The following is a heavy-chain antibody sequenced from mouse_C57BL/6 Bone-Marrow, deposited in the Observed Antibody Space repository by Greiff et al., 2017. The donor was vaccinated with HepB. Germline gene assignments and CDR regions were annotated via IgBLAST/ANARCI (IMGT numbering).Heavy chain of an antibody. D-gene: IGHD3-1*01. CDR1: GYTFTSYG. Sequence: QVQLQQSGAELARPGASVKLSCKASGYTFTSYGISWVKQRTGQGLEWIGEIYPRSGNTYYNKKFKGKATLTADKSSSTAYMELRSLTSEDSAVYFCARHAHWGQGTLVTVSA. CDR2: IYPRSGNT. CDR3: ARHAH. V-gene: IGHV1-81*01. J-gene: IGHJ3*01.